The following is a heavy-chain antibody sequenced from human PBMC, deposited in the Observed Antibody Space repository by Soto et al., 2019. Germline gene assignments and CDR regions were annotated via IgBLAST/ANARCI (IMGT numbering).Heavy chain of an antibody. CDR2: IRNKVNNYAT. V-gene: IGHV3-73*02. Sequence: EVQLVESGGGLVQPGGPLKLSCAASGFIFTDSAIHWIRQASGKGPEWVGRIRNKVNNYATLYAASVKGRFTISRDDSTNTAYLQMNSLKTEDTAVYYCTRRRDWTAMDPLDYWGQGTLVTVSS. CDR3: TRRRDWTAMDPLDY. J-gene: IGHJ4*02. D-gene: IGHD5-18*01. CDR1: GFIFTDSA.